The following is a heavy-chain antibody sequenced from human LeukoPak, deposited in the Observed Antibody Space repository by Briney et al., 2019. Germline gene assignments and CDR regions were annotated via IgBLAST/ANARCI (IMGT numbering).Heavy chain of an antibody. J-gene: IGHJ4*02. CDR3: ARAYSGWSSDS. Sequence: GASVKVSCEASGYTFTTYYMHWVRQAPGQGLEWMGMIIPIGGTTTYAHKFQGRVTMTRDTSTSTVYMELSSLTSEDTAVYYCARAYSGWSSDSWGQGTLVTVSS. D-gene: IGHD6-19*01. V-gene: IGHV1-46*01. CDR1: GYTFTTYY. CDR2: IIPIGGTT.